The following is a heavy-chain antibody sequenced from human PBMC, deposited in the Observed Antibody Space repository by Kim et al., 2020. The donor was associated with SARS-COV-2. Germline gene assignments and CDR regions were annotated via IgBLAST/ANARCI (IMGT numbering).Heavy chain of an antibody. D-gene: IGHD6-13*01. V-gene: IGHV4-39*01. CDR1: GGSISSSSYY. CDR3: ASGVEQQLVGCDY. Sequence: SETLSLTCTVSGGSISSSSYYWGWIRQPPGKGLEWIGSIYYSGSTYYNPSLKSRVTISVDTSKNQFSLKLSSVTAADTAVYYCASGVEQQLVGCDYWGQGTLVTVSS. J-gene: IGHJ4*02. CDR2: IYYSGST.